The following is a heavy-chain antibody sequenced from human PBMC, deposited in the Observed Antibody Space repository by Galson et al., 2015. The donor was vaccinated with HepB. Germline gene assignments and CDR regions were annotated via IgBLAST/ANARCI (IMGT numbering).Heavy chain of an antibody. CDR3: AHSVLVLPADQNSYFDL. CDR2: IYGNDDK. V-gene: IGHV2-5*01. D-gene: IGHD2-2*01. Sequence: PALVKPTQTLTLTCTFSGFSLSASEVGVGWIRQPPGKALEWLALIYGNDDKHYRPSLKSRLTITKDTSKNQVVLTMINMDPVDTGTYYCAHSVLVLPADQNSYFDLWGRGTLVTVSS. J-gene: IGHJ2*01. CDR1: GFSLSASEVG.